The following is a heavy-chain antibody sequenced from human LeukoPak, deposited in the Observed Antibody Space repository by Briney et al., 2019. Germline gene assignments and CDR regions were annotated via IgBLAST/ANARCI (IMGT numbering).Heavy chain of an antibody. CDR2: IRYDESDK. CDR3: ARGVVVVVAATSNWFDP. D-gene: IGHD2-15*01. Sequence: GGSLRLSCATSGFTFSHYGMHWVRQAPGRGLDWVAHIRYDESDKYYADSVKGRFTISRDNSKNTLYLQMNSLRPEDTAVYYCARGVVVVVAATSNWFDPWGQGTLVTVSS. CDR1: GFTFSHYG. V-gene: IGHV3-30*02. J-gene: IGHJ5*02.